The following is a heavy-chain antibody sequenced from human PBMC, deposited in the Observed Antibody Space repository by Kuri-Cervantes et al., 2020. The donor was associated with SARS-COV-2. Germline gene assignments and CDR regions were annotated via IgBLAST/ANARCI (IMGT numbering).Heavy chain of an antibody. J-gene: IGHJ4*02. Sequence: GSLRLSCTVSGGSISSYYWSWIRQPPGKGLEWIGYIYYSGSTNYNPSLKSRVTISVDTSKNQFSLKLSSVTAADTAVYYCARLYDFWSGYSHFDYWGKGTLVTVSS. CDR1: GGSISSYY. D-gene: IGHD3-3*01. CDR2: IYYSGST. V-gene: IGHV4-59*12. CDR3: ARLYDFWSGYSHFDY.